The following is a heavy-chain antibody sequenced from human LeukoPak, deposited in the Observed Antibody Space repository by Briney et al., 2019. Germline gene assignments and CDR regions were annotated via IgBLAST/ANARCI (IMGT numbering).Heavy chain of an antibody. J-gene: IGHJ4*02. CDR2: IWYDGSEK. Sequence: PGGSLRLSCAASGFTFRNHGMHWVRQAPGKGLEWVTFIWYDGSEKYYADSVRGRFTISRDNSKNTVNLQMNSLRTEDTALYYCAKDLSSGWSSDSSRQGTLVTVSS. D-gene: IGHD6-19*01. CDR3: AKDLSSGWSSDS. V-gene: IGHV3-30*02. CDR1: GFTFRNHG.